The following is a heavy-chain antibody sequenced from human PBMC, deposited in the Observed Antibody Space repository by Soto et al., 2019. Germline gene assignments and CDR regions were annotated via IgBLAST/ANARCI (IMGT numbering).Heavy chain of an antibody. J-gene: IGHJ6*02. V-gene: IGHV3-48*02. D-gene: IGHD6-19*01. CDR3: VRERGFSSGFRHYYYGMDV. CDR1: GFTFSSYS. CDR2: ISSSSSTI. Sequence: GGSLRLSCAASGFTFSSYSMNWVRQAPGKWLEWVSYISSSSSTIYYADSVKSRFTISRDNAKNSLYLQMNSLRDEDTAVYYCVRERGFSSGFRHYYYGMDVWGQGTTVTVSS.